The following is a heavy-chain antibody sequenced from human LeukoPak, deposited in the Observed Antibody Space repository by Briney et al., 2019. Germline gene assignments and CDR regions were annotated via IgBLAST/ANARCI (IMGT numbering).Heavy chain of an antibody. V-gene: IGHV3-21*01. CDR2: ISSSSSYI. CDR1: GFTFSGYS. CDR3: AYASSGYNYY. D-gene: IGHD3-22*01. Sequence: PGGSLRLSCAASGFTFSGYSMNWVRQAPGKGLEWVSSISSSSSYIYYADSVKGRFTISRDNAKNSLYLQMNSLRAEDTAVYYCAYASSGYNYYWGQGTLVAVSS. J-gene: IGHJ4*02.